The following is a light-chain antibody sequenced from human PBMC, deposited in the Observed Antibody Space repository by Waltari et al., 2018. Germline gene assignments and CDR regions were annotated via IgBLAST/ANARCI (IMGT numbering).Light chain of an antibody. CDR2: RNN. V-gene: IGLV1-47*01. CDR1: SSNIGSNY. Sequence: QSVLTQPPSASGTPGQRVTISCSGSSSNIGSNYVYWYQQRPGTAPKLLLYRNNQLPSGVPDRFSGSKSGTSASLAISGLRSEDEADYYCAAWDDSLSVGVFGGGTKLTVL. J-gene: IGLJ3*02. CDR3: AAWDDSLSVGV.